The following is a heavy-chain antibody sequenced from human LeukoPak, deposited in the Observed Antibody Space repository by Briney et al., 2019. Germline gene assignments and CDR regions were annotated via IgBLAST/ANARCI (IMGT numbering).Heavy chain of an antibody. D-gene: IGHD2-21*02. V-gene: IGHV3-66*02. CDR1: GFSVSTKY. CDR3: ASATYCGGDCYAFFDD. CDR2: IWSGGNT. Sequence: GSLRLSCAASGFSVSTKYMSWVRQAPGKGLEWVSSIWSGGNTYYADSVKGRFTISRDNSKNTVYLQMNSLRAEDTAVYYCASATYCGGDCYAFFDDWGQGTLVTVSS. J-gene: IGHJ4*02.